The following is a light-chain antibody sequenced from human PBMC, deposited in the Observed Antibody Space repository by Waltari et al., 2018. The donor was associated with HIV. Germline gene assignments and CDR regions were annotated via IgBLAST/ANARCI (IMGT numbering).Light chain of an antibody. V-gene: IGKV1-9*01. CDR3: QQFKSYPFT. CDR1: EGISRF. J-gene: IGKJ2*01. CDR2: TAS. Sequence: DIHLTQSPAYLSASVGDRVTLTCRVSEGISRFLAWYQQEPGKAPKLLIYTASTLQSGVPSRFSGSGSGTEFTLTVTSLQPEDFATYYCQQFKSYPFTFGQGTELGIK.